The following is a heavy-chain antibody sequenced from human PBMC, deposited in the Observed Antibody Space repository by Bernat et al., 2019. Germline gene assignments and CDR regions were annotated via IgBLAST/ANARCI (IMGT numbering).Heavy chain of an antibody. V-gene: IGHV3-21*05. CDR3: ARASLYGYDSGYYYYMDV. Sequence: EVQLVESGGGLVKPGGSLRLSCAASGFTFSSYSMNWVRQAPGKGLEWVSYISSSSSYIYYADSVKGRFTISRDNAKNSLYLQMNSLRAEDTAVYYCARASLYGYDSGYYYYMDVWGKGTTVTVSS. CDR1: GFTFSSYS. J-gene: IGHJ6*03. CDR2: ISSSSSYI. D-gene: IGHD5-12*01.